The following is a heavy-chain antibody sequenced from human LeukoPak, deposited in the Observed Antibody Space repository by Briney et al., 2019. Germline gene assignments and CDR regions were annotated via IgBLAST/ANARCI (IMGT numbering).Heavy chain of an antibody. CDR2: INHSGST. CDR3: ARGDIVVVTAIPSHYFDY. J-gene: IGHJ4*02. D-gene: IGHD2-21*02. Sequence: SETLSLTRAVYGGSFSGYYWSWIRQPPGKGLEWIGEINHSGSTNYNPSLKSRVTISVDTSKNQFSLKLTSVTAADTAVYYCARGDIVVVTAIPSHYFDYWGQGTLVTVSS. CDR1: GGSFSGYY. V-gene: IGHV4-34*01.